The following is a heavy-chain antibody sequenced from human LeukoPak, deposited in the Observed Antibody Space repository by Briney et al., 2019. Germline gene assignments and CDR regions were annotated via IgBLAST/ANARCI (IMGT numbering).Heavy chain of an antibody. D-gene: IGHD3-22*01. Sequence: GTSLRLSCAASGFTFSSYSMNWVRQAPGKGLEWVSSISSSSSYIYYADSVKGRFTISRDNAKNSLYLQMNSLRAEDTAVYYCARERLTYYYDSSGYYGYWGQGTLVTVSS. J-gene: IGHJ4*02. CDR3: ARERLTYYYDSSGYYGY. V-gene: IGHV3-21*01. CDR1: GFTFSSYS. CDR2: ISSSSSYI.